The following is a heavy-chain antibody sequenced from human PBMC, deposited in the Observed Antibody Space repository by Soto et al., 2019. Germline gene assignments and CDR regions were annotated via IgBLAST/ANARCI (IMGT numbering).Heavy chain of an antibody. J-gene: IGHJ3*02. V-gene: IGHV3-48*01. CDR2: ISSSSSTI. CDR1: GFTFSSYS. CDR3: ARDTRQQLALDAFDI. D-gene: IGHD6-13*01. Sequence: GGSLRLSCAASGFTFSSYSMNWVRQAPGKGLEWVSYISSSSSTIYYADSVKGRFTISRDNAKNSLYLQMNSLRAEDTAVYYCARDTRQQLALDAFDIWGQGTMVTVSS.